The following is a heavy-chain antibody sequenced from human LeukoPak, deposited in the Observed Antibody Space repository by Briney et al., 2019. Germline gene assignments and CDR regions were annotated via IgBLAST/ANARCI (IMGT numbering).Heavy chain of an antibody. CDR2: ISGSGGSA. Sequence: PGGSLRLSCAASGFTFSSYAMSWVRQAPGKGLEWVSAISGSGGSAYYADSVKGRFTISRDNSKSTLYLQMNSLRAEDTAVYYCAKAYCSSTSCYQDYWGQGTLVIVSS. CDR1: GFTFSSYA. D-gene: IGHD2-2*01. J-gene: IGHJ4*02. CDR3: AKAYCSSTSCYQDY. V-gene: IGHV3-23*01.